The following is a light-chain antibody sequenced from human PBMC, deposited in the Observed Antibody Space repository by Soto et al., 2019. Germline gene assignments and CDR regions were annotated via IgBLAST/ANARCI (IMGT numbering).Light chain of an antibody. CDR3: QQRSNWPPWT. V-gene: IGKV3-11*01. CDR1: QSVSSY. CDR2: DAS. Sequence: EIVLPQSPATLSLSPGERATLSCRASQSVSSYLAWYQQKPGQAPRILIYDASNRATGIPARFSGSGSGTDFTLTISSLEPEDFAVYYCQQRSNWPPWTFGQGTKVEIK. J-gene: IGKJ1*01.